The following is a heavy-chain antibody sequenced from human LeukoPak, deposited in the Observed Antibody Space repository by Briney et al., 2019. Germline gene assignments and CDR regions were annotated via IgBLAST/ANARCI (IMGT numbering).Heavy chain of an antibody. V-gene: IGHV3-30*04. D-gene: IGHD3-9*01. J-gene: IGHJ6*03. CDR1: GFTFSNYA. Sequence: GGSLRLSCAASGFTFSNYAIHWARQAPGKGLEWVGVISSDGSNKYHADSVKGRFTISRDNSKSTLYLQMNSLRPDDTAVYYCARGGHYDILTGYSPVEYYYYFMDVWGKGTTVTVSS. CDR2: ISSDGSNK. CDR3: ARGGHYDILTGYSPVEYYYYFMDV.